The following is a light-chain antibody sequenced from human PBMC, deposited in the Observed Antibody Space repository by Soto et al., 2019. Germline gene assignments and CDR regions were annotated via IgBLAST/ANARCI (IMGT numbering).Light chain of an antibody. J-gene: IGKJ1*01. CDR1: QSVSNNY. V-gene: IGKV3-20*01. CDR2: GAS. Sequence: TVLTIKTGTLSLSGEERTTLSCRASQSVSNNYLAWYQQKPGQAPRLLIYGASNRATGIPDRFIGSGSGTDFSLSISRLAPEAFAVYYCDQYGMSGTFPQGTKVDIK. CDR3: DQYGMSGT.